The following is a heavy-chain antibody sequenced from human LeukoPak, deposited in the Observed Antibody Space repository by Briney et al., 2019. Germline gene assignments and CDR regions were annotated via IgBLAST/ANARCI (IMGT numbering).Heavy chain of an antibody. CDR3: AREKQSGGTPFDY. Sequence: GGSLRLSCVASGFTFTGHSMHWVRQAPGKGLEWVAVVAHDEKTIFYADSLKGRFTVSRDNSKNTVYLQMNSLRDEDAAVYYCAREKQSGGTPFDYWGQGSLVTVSS. J-gene: IGHJ4*02. CDR1: GFTFTGHS. V-gene: IGHV3-30*04. D-gene: IGHD1-26*01. CDR2: VAHDEKTI.